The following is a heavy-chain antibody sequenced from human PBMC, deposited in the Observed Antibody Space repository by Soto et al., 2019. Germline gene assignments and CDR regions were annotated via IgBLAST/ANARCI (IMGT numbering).Heavy chain of an antibody. V-gene: IGHV3-33*01. J-gene: IGHJ6*02. CDR1: GFTFNNYG. CDR3: ARRQISPPTRGEAAARGGMDV. CDR2: IWNDGSGY. D-gene: IGHD6-13*01. Sequence: QVQLEESGGGVVQPGGSLRLSCAASGFTFNNYGMHWVRQAPGKGLEWVAVIWNDGSGYYYGNSVKGRFTISRDNSKNTLYLQMSSLRAEDTAVYFCARRQISPPTRGEAAARGGMDVWGHGTTVTVSS.